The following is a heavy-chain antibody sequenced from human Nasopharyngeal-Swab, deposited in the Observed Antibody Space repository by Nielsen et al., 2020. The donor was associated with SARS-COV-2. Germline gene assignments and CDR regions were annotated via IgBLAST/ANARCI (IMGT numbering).Heavy chain of an antibody. Sequence: GGSLRLSCEASGYTFRSYGMHWVRQAPGKGLEWVAVIWYDGSNEYYAESVKGRFTISRDNSENTVYLQMNSLRAEDTALYHCARPLSRDSTWTTEANWFDPWGQGTLVTVSS. V-gene: IGHV3-33*01. J-gene: IGHJ5*02. CDR2: IWYDGSNE. CDR1: GYTFRSYG. CDR3: ARPLSRDSTWTTEANWFDP. D-gene: IGHD6-13*01.